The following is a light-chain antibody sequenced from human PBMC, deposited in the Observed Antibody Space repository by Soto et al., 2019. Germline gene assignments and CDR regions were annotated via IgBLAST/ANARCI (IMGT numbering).Light chain of an antibody. CDR3: MSYVGSNIFV. J-gene: IGLJ1*01. V-gene: IGLV2-8*01. Sequence: QSVLTQPPSASGSPGQSVTISCTGTSSDVGGYYYVSWYQQHPGKVPKLIIYEVTKRPSGVPDRFSGSKSGNTAPLTVSGLQAEDEADYYCMSYVGSNIFVFGTGTKVTVL. CDR2: EVT. CDR1: SSDVGGYYY.